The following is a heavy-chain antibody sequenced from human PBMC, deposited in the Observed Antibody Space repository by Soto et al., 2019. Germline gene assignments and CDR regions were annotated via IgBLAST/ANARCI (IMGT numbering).Heavy chain of an antibody. CDR3: ARDAVSAMVMYYFDY. D-gene: IGHD5-18*01. CDR2: IWYDGSNK. J-gene: IGHJ4*02. CDR1: GFTFSSYG. Sequence: GGSLRLSCAASGFTFSSYGMHWVRQAPGKGLEWVAVIWYDGSNKYYADSVKGRFTISRDNSKNTLYLQMNSLRAEDTAVYYCARDAVSAMVMYYFDYWGQGTLVTVSS. V-gene: IGHV3-33*01.